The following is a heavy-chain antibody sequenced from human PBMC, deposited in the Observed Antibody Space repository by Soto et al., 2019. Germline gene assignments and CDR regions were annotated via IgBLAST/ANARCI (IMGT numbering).Heavy chain of an antibody. CDR2: IYYTGST. CDR1: GGPISPYY. Sequence: SETLSLTCTVSGGPISPYYWSWIRQPAGKGPEWIGRIYYTGSTNYNPPLKSRVSMSLDTARNQISLKEKSVTAADTAVYYCAREGGYFDSSGSGVYHYYGVDVWGRGTTVTVSS. V-gene: IGHV4-4*07. D-gene: IGHD3-22*01. CDR3: AREGGYFDSSGSGVYHYYGVDV. J-gene: IGHJ6*02.